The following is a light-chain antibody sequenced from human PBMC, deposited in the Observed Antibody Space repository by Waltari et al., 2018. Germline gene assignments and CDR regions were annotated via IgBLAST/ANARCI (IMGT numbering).Light chain of an antibody. J-gene: IGKJ3*01. V-gene: IGKV3-20*01. CDR2: DAS. Sequence: LTQSPATLSLSPGERATLSCRASQSLSTHLAWYQQRPGQAPRLLIFDASRRATGIPDRFSGSGSGTEFTLTISSLEPEDFAVYYCQKYSDSPFTFGPGTKLDLK. CDR1: QSLSTH. CDR3: QKYSDSPFT.